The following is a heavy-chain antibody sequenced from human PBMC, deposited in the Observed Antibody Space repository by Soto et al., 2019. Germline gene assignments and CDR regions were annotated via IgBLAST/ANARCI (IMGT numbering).Heavy chain of an antibody. V-gene: IGHV3-30*18. CDR3: AKRCRYGEYVGYYYHAMDV. J-gene: IGHJ6*02. CDR1: GFTFSNYG. Sequence: QVQLVESGGGVVQPGRSLRLSCGASGFTFSNYGMHWVRQAPGKGLEWVAAIAYDGSNKYYADSVKGRFTISRDNYKTTLYLQMNSLRADDTAVYYCAKRCRYGEYVGYYYHAMDVWGQGTTVTVSS. CDR2: IAYDGSNK. D-gene: IGHD4-17*01.